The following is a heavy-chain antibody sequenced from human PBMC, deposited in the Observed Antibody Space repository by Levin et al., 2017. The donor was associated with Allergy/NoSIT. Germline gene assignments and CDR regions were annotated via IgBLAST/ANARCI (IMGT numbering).Heavy chain of an antibody. CDR3: TRGDLGTGYPGDYFDY. CDR1: GFTFGDYA. Sequence: GESLKISCTGSGFTFGDYALSWVRQAPGKGLEWVSFIRSKGYGGTAEYAPSVKGRFTISRDDSKSIAYLQVNSLKTEDTAVYYCTRGDLGTGYPGDYFDYWGQGTLVTVSS. V-gene: IGHV3-49*04. CDR2: IRSKGYGGTA. J-gene: IGHJ4*02. D-gene: IGHD3/OR15-3a*01.